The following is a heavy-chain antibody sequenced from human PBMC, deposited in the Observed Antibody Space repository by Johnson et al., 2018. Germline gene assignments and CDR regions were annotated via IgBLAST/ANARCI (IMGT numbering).Heavy chain of an antibody. J-gene: IGHJ3*02. Sequence: VQLVESGGGLVQPGGSLRLSCAVSGFTVSNTYMPRVRQAPGGGLEWVSIIYSGGTTYYADSMKGRFTISRDNSENTLYLEMINLRPEDTAIYYFARAGGSAYDAFDIWGQGTMVTVS. D-gene: IGHD3-16*01. CDR3: ARAGGSAYDAFDI. V-gene: IGHV3-66*02. CDR2: IYSGGTT. CDR1: GFTVSNTY.